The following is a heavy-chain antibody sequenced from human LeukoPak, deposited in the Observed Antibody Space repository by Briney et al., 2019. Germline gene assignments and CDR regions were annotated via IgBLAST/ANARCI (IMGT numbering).Heavy chain of an antibody. V-gene: IGHV1-24*01. CDR1: GYIFTDFY. CDR3: ATGGDYSNSWYFDY. D-gene: IGHD4-11*01. J-gene: IGHJ4*02. Sequence: GASVKVSCKASGYIFTDFYMHWVRQAPGQGLEWMGGFDPEDGETIYAQKFQGRVTMTEDTSTDTAYMELSSLRSEDTAVYYCATGGDYSNSWYFDYWGQGTLVTVSS. CDR2: FDPEDGET.